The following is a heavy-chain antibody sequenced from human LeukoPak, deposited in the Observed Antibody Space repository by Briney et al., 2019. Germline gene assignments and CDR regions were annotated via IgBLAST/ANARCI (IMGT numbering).Heavy chain of an antibody. Sequence: PSETLSLTCTVSGGSISSFYWSWIRQPPGKGLEWIGHFYYSGSTKYNPSLASRVTISLDTSKNQFTLKLSSVSAADTAVYYCARGKWLVPGYFDLWGRGTLVTVSS. J-gene: IGHJ2*01. D-gene: IGHD6-19*01. V-gene: IGHV4-59*01. CDR3: ARGKWLVPGYFDL. CDR2: FYYSGST. CDR1: GGSISSFY.